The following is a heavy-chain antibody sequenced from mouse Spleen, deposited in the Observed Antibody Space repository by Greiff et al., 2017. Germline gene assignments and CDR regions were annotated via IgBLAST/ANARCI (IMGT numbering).Heavy chain of an antibody. Sequence: VQLQQSGPGLVKPSQSLSLTCSVTGYSITSGYYWNWIRQFPGNKLEWMGYISYDGSNNYNPSLKNRISITRDTSKNQFFLKLNSVTTEDTATYYCARDGYYEAMDYWGQGTSVTVSS. CDR2: ISYDGSN. CDR3: ARDGYYEAMDY. V-gene: IGHV3-6*01. J-gene: IGHJ4*01. D-gene: IGHD2-3*01. CDR1: GYSITSGYY.